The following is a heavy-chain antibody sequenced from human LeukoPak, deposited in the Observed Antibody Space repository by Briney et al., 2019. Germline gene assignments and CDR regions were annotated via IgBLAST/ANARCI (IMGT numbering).Heavy chain of an antibody. CDR1: GYTFTGYY. D-gene: IGHD6-6*01. Sequence: ASVKVSCKASGYTFTGYYMHWVRQSPGQGLEWMGWINPNSGGTNHAQKFQGRVTMTRDTPISTAYMELSRLGSDATAVYYCARVSQRVRNWFDPWGQGTLVTVSS. CDR2: INPNSGGT. J-gene: IGHJ5*02. V-gene: IGHV1-2*02. CDR3: ARVSQRVRNWFDP.